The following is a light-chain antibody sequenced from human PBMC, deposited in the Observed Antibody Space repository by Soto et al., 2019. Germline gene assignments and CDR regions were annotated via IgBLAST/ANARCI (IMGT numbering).Light chain of an antibody. CDR2: DAS. V-gene: IGKV3-20*01. Sequence: EIVLTQSPGTLSLSPGERATLSCRASQSVSSGYLVWYQQKPGQAPRLLMYDASTRATGIPDRFSGSGSGTDFTLIISRLEPEDFAVYYCQQYGDSLLTFGQGTKVDIK. J-gene: IGKJ1*01. CDR1: QSVSSGY. CDR3: QQYGDSLLT.